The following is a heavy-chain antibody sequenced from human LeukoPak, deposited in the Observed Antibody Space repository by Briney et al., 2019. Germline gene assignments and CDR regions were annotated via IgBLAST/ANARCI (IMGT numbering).Heavy chain of an antibody. Sequence: SETLSLTCTVSGGSISNYYWSWIRQPAGKGLEWIGRIYTSGTTHYNPSLKSRVTMSVETSKNQFSLNLSSVTAADTAVYYCARFSSIAAAFDYWGLGTLVTVSS. CDR2: IYTSGTT. CDR3: ARFSSIAAAFDY. J-gene: IGHJ4*02. D-gene: IGHD6-13*01. CDR1: GGSISNYY. V-gene: IGHV4-4*07.